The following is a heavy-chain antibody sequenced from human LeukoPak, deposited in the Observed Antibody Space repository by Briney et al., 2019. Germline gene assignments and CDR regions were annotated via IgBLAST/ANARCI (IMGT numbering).Heavy chain of an antibody. CDR2: LRYTGET. CDR1: GFTFSQYS. Sequence: GGSLKLSCAASGFTFSQYSINWVRQAPGKGLEWVSHLRYTGETFYADSVKGRFTISRDNVRNSLYLQMNSLRAEDTAMYYCARDAGNSGYGCDLWGQGTLVTVSS. J-gene: IGHJ5*02. CDR3: ARDAGNSGYGCDL. D-gene: IGHD5-12*01. V-gene: IGHV3-48*01.